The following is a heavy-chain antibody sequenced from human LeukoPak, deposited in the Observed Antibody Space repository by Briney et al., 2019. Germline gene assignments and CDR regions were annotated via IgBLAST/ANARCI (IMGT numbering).Heavy chain of an antibody. CDR1: GGSISGSSYY. D-gene: IGHD3-10*01. V-gene: IGHV4-39*07. J-gene: IGHJ3*02. Sequence: SETLSLTCTVSGGSISGSSYYWGWIRQPPGKGLEWIGSIYSSGSTYYNPSLKSRVIIIIDTPKNHFSLTLSSVTAADTAVYYCARSDGYGLVGIWGQGTMVTVSS. CDR3: ARSDGYGLVGI. CDR2: IYSSGST.